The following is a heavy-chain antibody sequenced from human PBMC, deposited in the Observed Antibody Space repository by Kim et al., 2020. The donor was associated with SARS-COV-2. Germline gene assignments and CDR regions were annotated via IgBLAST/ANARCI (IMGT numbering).Heavy chain of an antibody. CDR2: ISGTGGST. CDR1: GFTFSNYA. Sequence: GGSLRLSCAASGFTFSNYAMSWVLQAPGKGLEWVSSISGTGGSTYYADSVKGRFTISRDNSQNTVSLQMNSLRVEDTAIYYCANDYCEYPDCFDYWGQGTLVPVSS. D-gene: IGHD1-26*01. V-gene: IGHV3-23*01. J-gene: IGHJ4*02. CDR3: ANDYCEYPDCFDY.